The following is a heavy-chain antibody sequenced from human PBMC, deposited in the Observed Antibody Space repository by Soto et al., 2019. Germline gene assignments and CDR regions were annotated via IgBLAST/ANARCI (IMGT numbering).Heavy chain of an antibody. D-gene: IGHD3-3*01. CDR3: ARDRGNFGVVLADFYQYGMDV. Sequence: QVQLQESGPGLVKPSETLSLTCTVSGDSVTSGSIYWSWIRQPPGKGLEWIGYVHYTGSTNYNPSLKSRVAISVDTSKNHFSLTLSSVTAADMGVYYCARDRGNFGVVLADFYQYGMDVWGQGTAVTVSS. J-gene: IGHJ6*02. V-gene: IGHV4-61*03. CDR1: GDSVTSGSIY. CDR2: VHYTGST.